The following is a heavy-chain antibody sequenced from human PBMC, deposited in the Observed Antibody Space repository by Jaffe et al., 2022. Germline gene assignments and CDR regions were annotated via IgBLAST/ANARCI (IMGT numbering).Heavy chain of an antibody. J-gene: IGHJ4*02. Sequence: QLQLQESGSGLVKPSQTLSLTCAVSGGSISSGGYSWSWIRQPPGKGLEWIGYIYHSGSTYYNPSLKSRVTISVDRSKNQFSLKLSSVTAADTAVYYCASQRLQYFSGRSIFTDYWGQGTLVTVSS. CDR2: IYHSGST. D-gene: IGHD4-4*01. CDR3: ASQRLQYFSGRSIFTDY. CDR1: GGSISSGGYS. V-gene: IGHV4-30-2*01.